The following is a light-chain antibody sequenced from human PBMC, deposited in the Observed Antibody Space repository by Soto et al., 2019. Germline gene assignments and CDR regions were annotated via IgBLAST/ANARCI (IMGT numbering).Light chain of an antibody. J-gene: IGKJ4*01. Sequence: DIQLTQSLSFLSASVGDRVTITCRASQPISNDLAWYQQKPGKAPELLIYSASTLQSGVPSRFSGSGGGSWTEFSLTIRALQPDDFATYYCLQLNRYPLTFGGGTKVDIK. CDR2: SAS. CDR1: QPISND. V-gene: IGKV1-9*01. CDR3: LQLNRYPLT.